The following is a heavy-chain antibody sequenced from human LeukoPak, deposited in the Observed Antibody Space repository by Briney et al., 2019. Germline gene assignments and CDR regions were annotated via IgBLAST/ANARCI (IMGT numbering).Heavy chain of an antibody. CDR1: GGSFSGYY. J-gene: IGHJ4*02. D-gene: IGHD3-16*02. Sequence: SETLSLTCAVYGGSFSGYYWSWIRQPPGKGLEWIGEINHSGSTNYNPSLKSRVTISVDTSKNQFSLKLSSVTAADTAVYYCARVIYYDYVSGSYRQYYFDYWGQGTLVTVSS. V-gene: IGHV4-34*01. CDR3: ARVIYYDYVSGSYRQYYFDY. CDR2: INHSGST.